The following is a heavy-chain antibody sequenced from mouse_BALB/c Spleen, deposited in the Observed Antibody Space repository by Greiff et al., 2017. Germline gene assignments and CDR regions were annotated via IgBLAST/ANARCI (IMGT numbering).Heavy chain of an antibody. CDR2: IYPGDGDT. V-gene: IGHV1-87*01. J-gene: IGHJ4*01. D-gene: IGHD1-1*01. CDR1: GYTFTSYW. CDR3: ARSFYYGSSFYAMDY. Sequence: VQLQQSGAELARPGASVKLSCKASGYTFTSYWMQWVKQRPGQGLEWIGAIYPGDGDTRYTQKFKGKATLTADKSSSTAYMQLSSLASEDSAVYYCARSFYYGSSFYAMDYWGQGTSVTVSS.